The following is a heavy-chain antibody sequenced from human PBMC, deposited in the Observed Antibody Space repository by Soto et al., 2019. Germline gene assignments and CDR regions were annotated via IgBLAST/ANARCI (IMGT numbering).Heavy chain of an antibody. CDR3: AREVVVAPTHVGYGMDV. D-gene: IGHD2-15*01. V-gene: IGHV3-33*01. J-gene: IGHJ6*02. CDR1: GFTFSSYG. CDR2: IWYDGSNK. Sequence: QVQLVESGGGVVQPGRSLRLSCAASGFTFSSYGMHWVRQAPGKGLEWVAVIWYDGSNKYYADSVKGRFTISRYNSKNTLKQQMNRLRAKDTVVYYCAREVVVAPTHVGYGMDVWGQGTTVTVSS.